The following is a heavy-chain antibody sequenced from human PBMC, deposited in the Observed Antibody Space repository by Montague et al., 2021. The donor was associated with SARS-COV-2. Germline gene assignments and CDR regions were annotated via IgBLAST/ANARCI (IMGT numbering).Heavy chain of an antibody. V-gene: IGHV4-39*07. CDR3: ARDGEVVGNWFDP. CDR1: GGSISSSSYY. Sequence: SETLSLTCTVSGGSISSSSYYWGWIRQPPGKGLEWIGSIYYSGSTYYSPSLKSRVTISVDTSKNQFSLKLSSVTAADTAVYYCARDGEVVGNWFDPWGQGTLVTVSS. CDR2: IYYSGST. D-gene: IGHD2-2*01. J-gene: IGHJ5*02.